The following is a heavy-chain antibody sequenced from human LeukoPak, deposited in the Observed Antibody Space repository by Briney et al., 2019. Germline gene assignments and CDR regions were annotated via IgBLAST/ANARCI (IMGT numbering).Heavy chain of an antibody. CDR3: ARRIAVAGSYYYYYMDF. CDR1: GYTFTSYG. V-gene: IGHV1-18*01. CDR2: ISAYNGNT. D-gene: IGHD6-19*01. Sequence: ASVKVSCKASGYTFTSYGISWVRQAPGQGLEWMGWISAYNGNTNYAQKLQGRVTMTTDTSTSTAYMELRSLRSDDTAVYYCARRIAVAGSYYYYYMDFWGKGTTVTVSS. J-gene: IGHJ6*03.